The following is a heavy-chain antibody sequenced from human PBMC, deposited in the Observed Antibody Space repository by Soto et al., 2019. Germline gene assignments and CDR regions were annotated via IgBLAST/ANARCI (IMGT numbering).Heavy chain of an antibody. Sequence: EVQLVESGGGLVQPGGSLRLSCTTSGFTFSSYWMHWVRQAPGKGLVWVSRINTSGSRTSYADSVKGRFTISRDNGNDTLYLQMDSLRVEDTAVYYCAGGYDFDNWGQGTLVTVSS. V-gene: IGHV3-74*01. D-gene: IGHD5-12*01. CDR2: INTSGSRT. CDR1: GFTFSSYW. CDR3: AGGYDFDN. J-gene: IGHJ4*02.